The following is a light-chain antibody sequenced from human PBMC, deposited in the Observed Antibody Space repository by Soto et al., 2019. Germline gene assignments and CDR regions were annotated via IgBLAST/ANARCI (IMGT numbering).Light chain of an antibody. CDR2: LGS. V-gene: IGKV2-28*01. CDR3: MQALTAPPT. Sequence: DIVMTQSPLSLPVTPGEPASISCRSSQSLLNSNGYNYLDWYLQKPGQSPQLLIYLGSNRASGVPGRFSRSGSGTDFTLKISRVEAADVGVYHCMQALTAPPTFGQGTTVDIK. CDR1: QSLLNSNGYNY. J-gene: IGKJ1*01.